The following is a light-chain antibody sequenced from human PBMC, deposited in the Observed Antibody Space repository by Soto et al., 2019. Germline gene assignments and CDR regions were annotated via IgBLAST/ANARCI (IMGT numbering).Light chain of an antibody. Sequence: EIVLTQSPGTLYLSPGERATLSCRASQSVSSSYLAWYQQKPGQAPRLLIYGASSRATGIPDRFSGSGSGTDFTLTISRLEPEDFGVYYCQQYGSSPPYTFGQGTNLEIK. CDR2: GAS. J-gene: IGKJ2*01. CDR3: QQYGSSPPYT. CDR1: QSVSSSY. V-gene: IGKV3-20*01.